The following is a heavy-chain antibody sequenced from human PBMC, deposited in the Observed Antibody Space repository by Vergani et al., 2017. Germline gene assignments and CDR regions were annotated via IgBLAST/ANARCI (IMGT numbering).Heavy chain of an antibody. J-gene: IGHJ4*02. V-gene: IGHV3-9*01. CDR3: AKARLLKRALDY. Sequence: EVQLVESGGGLVQPGRSLRLSCAASGFTFDDYAMHWVRQAPGKGLEWVSGISWNSGSIGYADSVKGRFTISRDNAKNSLYLQMNSRRAEDTALYYCAKARLLKRALDYWGQGTLVTVSS. CDR2: ISWNSGSI. CDR1: GFTFDDYA. D-gene: IGHD2/OR15-2a*01.